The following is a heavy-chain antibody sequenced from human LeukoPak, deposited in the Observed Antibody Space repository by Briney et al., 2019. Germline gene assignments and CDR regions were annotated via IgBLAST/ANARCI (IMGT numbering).Heavy chain of an antibody. J-gene: IGHJ4*02. CDR3: TVWFGEPTVYYFDY. D-gene: IGHD3-10*01. Sequence: PSETLSLTCTVSGGSTSSSSYYWGWIRQPPGKGLEWIGSIYYSGSTYYNPSLKSRVTISVDTSKNQFSLKLSSVTAADTAVYYCTVWFGEPTVYYFDYWGQGTLVTVSS. CDR2: IYYSGST. V-gene: IGHV4-39*01. CDR1: GGSTSSSSYY.